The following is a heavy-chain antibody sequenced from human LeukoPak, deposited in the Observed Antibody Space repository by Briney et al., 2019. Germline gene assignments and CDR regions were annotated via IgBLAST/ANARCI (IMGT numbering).Heavy chain of an antibody. V-gene: IGHV1-18*04. Sequence: ASVKVSCKASGYTFTSYGISWVRQAPGQGLEWMGWISAYNGNTNYAQKLQGRVTMTTDTSTSTAYMELRSLRSDDTAVYYCARAGIQLWLYNWFDPWGQGTLVTVSS. CDR2: ISAYNGNT. CDR3: ARAGIQLWLYNWFDP. D-gene: IGHD5-18*01. J-gene: IGHJ5*02. CDR1: GYTFTSYG.